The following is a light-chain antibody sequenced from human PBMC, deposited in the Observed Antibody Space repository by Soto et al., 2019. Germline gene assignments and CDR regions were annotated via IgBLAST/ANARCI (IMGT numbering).Light chain of an antibody. CDR3: ATWDDSLSGPV. V-gene: IGLV1-47*01. CDR1: TSNIGSSS. CDR2: KNN. Sequence: QSVLRQPPSASGTPGQSVTISCSGSTSNIGSSSVYWYQQLPGTAPKVFIYKNNRRPSGVPDRFSGSKSGTSASLAISGLRSEDEADYYCATWDDSLSGPVFGGGTQLTVL. J-gene: IGLJ2*01.